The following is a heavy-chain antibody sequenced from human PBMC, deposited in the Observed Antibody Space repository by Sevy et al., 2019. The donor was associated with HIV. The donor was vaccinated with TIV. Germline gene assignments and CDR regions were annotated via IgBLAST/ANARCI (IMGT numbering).Heavy chain of an antibody. CDR2: IYYSGST. V-gene: IGHV4-30-4*01. CDR3: ARVRAAAENWFDP. CDR1: GGSISSGDYY. J-gene: IGHJ5*02. Sequence: SETLSLTCTVSGGSISSGDYYWGWIRQPPGKGLEWIGYIYYSGSTYYNPSLKNRVTISVDTSKNQFSLKPSSVTAAATAVYYCARVRAAAENWFDPWGQGTLVTVSS. D-gene: IGHD6-13*01.